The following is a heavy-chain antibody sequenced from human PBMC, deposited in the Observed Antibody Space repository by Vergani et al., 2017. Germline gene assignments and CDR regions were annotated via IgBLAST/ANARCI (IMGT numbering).Heavy chain of an antibody. D-gene: IGHD3-22*01. CDR3: TRDAAYSSSWFYYDSSGYYPYYFDY. CDR1: GFTFSSYA. CDR2: IRSKAYGGTT. Sequence: VQLVESGGGVVQPGRSLRLSCAASGFTFSSYAMSWVRQAPGKGLEGGGFIRSKAYGGTTEYAASVKGRFTISRDDSKSIAYLQMNSLKTEDTAVYYCTRDAAYSSSWFYYDSSGYYPYYFDYWGQGTLVTVSS. J-gene: IGHJ4*02. V-gene: IGHV3-49*04.